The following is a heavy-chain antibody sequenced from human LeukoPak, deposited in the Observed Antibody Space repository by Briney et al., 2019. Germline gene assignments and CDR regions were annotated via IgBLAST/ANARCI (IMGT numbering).Heavy chain of an antibody. CDR3: TRHPQIAVSSYGMDV. CDR2: IHYSGIT. Sequence: SETLSLTCSVSGGSISGYYWSWIRQPPGKGLEWIGYIHYSGITLYSPSLQSRVTMSVDTPNNQFSLKLASVTAADTAVYYCTRHPQIAVSSYGMDVWGQGATVTVSS. V-gene: IGHV4-59*08. D-gene: IGHD2-21*01. CDR1: GGSISGYY. J-gene: IGHJ6*02.